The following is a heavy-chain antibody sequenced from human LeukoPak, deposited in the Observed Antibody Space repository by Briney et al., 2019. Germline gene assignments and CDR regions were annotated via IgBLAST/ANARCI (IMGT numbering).Heavy chain of an antibody. Sequence: GGSLRLSCAASGFTVSSNYMSWVRQAPGKGLEWVSVIYSGGSTYYADSVKGRFTISRDNSKNTLYLQMNSLRAEDTAVYYCERGRWLVHFDYWGQGTLVTVSS. CDR1: GFTVSSNY. V-gene: IGHV3-53*01. D-gene: IGHD6-19*01. CDR2: IYSGGST. J-gene: IGHJ4*02. CDR3: ERGRWLVHFDY.